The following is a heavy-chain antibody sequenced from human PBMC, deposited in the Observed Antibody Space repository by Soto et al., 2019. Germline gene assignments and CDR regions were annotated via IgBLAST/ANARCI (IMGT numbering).Heavy chain of an antibody. Sequence: QVQLVQSGAEVKKPGASVKVSCKASGYTFSNYYIHWVRQAPGQGLEWVGIINPSGGGTTYAQKFQGRVTMTRDMSTSTVYMELSILRSEDTAVYYCARDGDPIFGVDYDYWGQGTLVTVSS. CDR3: ARDGDPIFGVDYDY. CDR1: GYTFSNYY. J-gene: IGHJ4*02. CDR2: INPSGGGT. D-gene: IGHD3-3*01. V-gene: IGHV1-46*01.